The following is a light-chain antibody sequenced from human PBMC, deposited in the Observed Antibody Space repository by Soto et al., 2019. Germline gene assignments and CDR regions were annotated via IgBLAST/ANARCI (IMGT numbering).Light chain of an antibody. CDR2: DAS. CDR1: QTISSW. J-gene: IGKJ5*01. Sequence: IHIIHSTSTLSSSVGDRDTLTCRASQTISSWLAWYQQKPGKAPNLLIYDASTLERGVPSRFSGTGSGTEFTLTIDRLQPDDFATYYCQQYHTSSITFGQGTRLE. CDR3: QQYHTSSIT. V-gene: IGKV1-5*01.